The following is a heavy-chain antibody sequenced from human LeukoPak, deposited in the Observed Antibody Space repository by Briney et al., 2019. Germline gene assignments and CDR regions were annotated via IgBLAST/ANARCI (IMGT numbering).Heavy chain of an antibody. CDR1: GLTFSSYS. CDR3: ASRRVAADGKVFDY. CDR2: ISNSGTYI. D-gene: IGHD6-13*01. V-gene: IGHV3-21*01. J-gene: IGHJ4*02. Sequence: GGSLRLSCASSGLTFSSYSMNWVRQAPGKGLEWVSSISNSGTYIYYADSVKGRFTISRDNAKNSLNLQMNSLRAEDTAVYYCASRRVAADGKVFDYWGQGTLVTVSS.